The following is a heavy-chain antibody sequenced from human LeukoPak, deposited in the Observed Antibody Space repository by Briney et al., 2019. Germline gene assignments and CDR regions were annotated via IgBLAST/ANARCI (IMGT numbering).Heavy chain of an antibody. CDR1: GGSISSYY. CDR2: IYYSGNT. J-gene: IGHJ4*02. V-gene: IGHV4-59*01. Sequence: SETLSLTCTVSGGSISSYYWSWIRQPPGKGLELIGYIYYSGNTNYNPSLKSRVTISIDTSKKQFSLKLTSVTAADTAVYYCAREQISMIRGFDNWGQGTLVTVSS. CDR3: AREQISMIRGFDN. D-gene: IGHD3-10*01.